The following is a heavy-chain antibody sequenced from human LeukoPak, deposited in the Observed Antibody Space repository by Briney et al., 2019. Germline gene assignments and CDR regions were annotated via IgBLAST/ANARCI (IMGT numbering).Heavy chain of an antibody. Sequence: SETLSLTCSVSGHSISSGYYWGWIRQPPGKGLEWIGTMYHRGSTHYNPSLKSRVTMSGDTSKNQFSLKLSSVIAADAAVYYCARHRGDNSNPRYYFYYMDVWGKGTTVTVSS. CDR2: MYHRGST. D-gene: IGHD4-11*01. V-gene: IGHV4-38-2*01. CDR1: GHSISSGYY. J-gene: IGHJ6*03. CDR3: ARHRGDNSNPRYYFYYMDV.